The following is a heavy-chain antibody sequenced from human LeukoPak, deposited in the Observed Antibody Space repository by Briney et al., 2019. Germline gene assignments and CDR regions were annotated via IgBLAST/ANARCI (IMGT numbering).Heavy chain of an antibody. CDR3: ARGGRTSSWFEY. V-gene: IGHV3-30-3*01. J-gene: IGHJ4*02. CDR1: GYTFTTYA. Sequence: GGTLRLSCAASGYTFTTYAMHWVRQAPGKGLEWVADLLLDGNNKYYADSVKGRFTISRDNPKNTVYVQKNSLRVEDTAVYYCARGGRTSSWFEYWGQGTLVTVAS. CDR2: LLLDGNNK. D-gene: IGHD6-13*01.